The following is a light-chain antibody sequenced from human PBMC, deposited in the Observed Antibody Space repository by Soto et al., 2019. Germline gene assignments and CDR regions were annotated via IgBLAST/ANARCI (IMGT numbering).Light chain of an antibody. CDR1: SSDVGSYDR. CDR3: SSFTSSTSYV. CDR2: DVT. V-gene: IGLV2-18*02. Sequence: QSALTQPPSVSGSPGQSVTISCTGTSSDVGSYDRVSWYQQPPGTAPKLIVYDVTHRPTGISDRFSGSKSGNTASLTISGPHAEDAAGYYCSSFTSSTSYVFGTWTNVTVL. J-gene: IGLJ1*01.